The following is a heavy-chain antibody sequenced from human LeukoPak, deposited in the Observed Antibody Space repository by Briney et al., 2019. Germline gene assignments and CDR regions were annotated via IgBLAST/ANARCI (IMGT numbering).Heavy chain of an antibody. CDR1: GGSFSGYY. V-gene: IGHV4-34*01. Sequence: SETLSLTCAVYGGSFSGYYWSWIRQPPGKGLEWIGEINHSGSTNYNPSLKSRVTISVDASKNQFSLWLSSVTAADTAVYHCASARLGSGLEGAFDVWGQGTMVTVSS. CDR3: ASARLGSGLEGAFDV. CDR2: INHSGST. D-gene: IGHD6-25*01. J-gene: IGHJ3*01.